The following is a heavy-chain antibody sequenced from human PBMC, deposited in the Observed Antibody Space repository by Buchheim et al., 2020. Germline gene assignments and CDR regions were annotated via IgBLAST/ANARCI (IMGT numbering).Heavy chain of an antibody. Sequence: EVQLVESGGGLVQPGGSLRLSCAASGFTFSSYAMSWGRQAPGKGLEWVSAISGSGGSTYYADSVKGRFTISRDNSKNTLYLQMNSLRAEDTAVYYCAKDYGSGSYYYYYYGMDVWGQGTT. CDR2: ISGSGGST. CDR3: AKDYGSGSYYYYYYGMDV. D-gene: IGHD3-10*01. J-gene: IGHJ6*02. V-gene: IGHV3-23*04. CDR1: GFTFSSYA.